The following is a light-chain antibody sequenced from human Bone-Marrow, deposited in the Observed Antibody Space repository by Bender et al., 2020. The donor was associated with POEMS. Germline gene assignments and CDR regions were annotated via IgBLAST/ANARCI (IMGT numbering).Light chain of an antibody. CDR1: SSDPLTYDL. CDR3: SSYAGSNNYV. J-gene: IGLJ1*01. Sequence: QSALTQPASVSGSPGQSITISCTGSSSDPLTYDLVSWYQHHPGKAPRLLIYEGSERPSGVSFRFSGSKSGDTASLTVSGLQAEDEADYYCSSYAGSNNYVFGTGTKVTVL. CDR2: EGS. V-gene: IGLV2-14*02.